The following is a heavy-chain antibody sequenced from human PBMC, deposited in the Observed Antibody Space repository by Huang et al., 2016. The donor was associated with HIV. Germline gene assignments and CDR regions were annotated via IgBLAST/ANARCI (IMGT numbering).Heavy chain of an antibody. J-gene: IGHJ4*02. V-gene: IGHV1-69*13. Sequence: QVQLVQSGAEVKKPGSSVKVSCKASGGSFSMYAISWVRQAPGQGLEWMDGIVPIFRTPQYSQKFQGRVTISADESMSTAYMELTSLRSEDTAVYYCAGVYSGSYYDHWGQGTLVTVSS. D-gene: IGHD1-26*01. CDR1: GGSFSMYA. CDR2: IVPIFRTP. CDR3: AGVYSGSYYDH.